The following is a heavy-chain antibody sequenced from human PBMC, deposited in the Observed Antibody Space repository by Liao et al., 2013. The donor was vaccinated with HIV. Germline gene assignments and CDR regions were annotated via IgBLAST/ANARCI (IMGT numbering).Heavy chain of an antibody. V-gene: IGHV4-59*12. J-gene: IGHJ6*03. CDR2: INHSGRT. Sequence: QVQLQESGPGLVKPSETLSLTCTVSGGSISSYYWSWIRQPAGKGLEWIGEINHSGRTNYKLSLKSRVTISVDTSKNQFSLKLSSVTAADTAVYYCARGLYYDFWSGQYYYYMDVWGKGTTVTVSS. D-gene: IGHD3-3*01. CDR3: ARGLYYDFWSGQYYYYMDV. CDR1: GGSISSYY.